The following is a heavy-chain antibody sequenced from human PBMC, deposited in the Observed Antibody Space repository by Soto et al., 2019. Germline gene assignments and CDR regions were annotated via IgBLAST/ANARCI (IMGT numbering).Heavy chain of an antibody. D-gene: IGHD3-22*01. Sequence: GASVKVSCKASGYTWKNYAMHWVRQAPGQRLEWMGWINTGDVNAKYSQNFQGRVTITKDTSASTVYMELSSLRSEDTAVYYCARSYKLYYFDDSGYLDYWGQGTLVTVSS. CDR1: GYTWKNYA. CDR2: INTGDVNA. V-gene: IGHV1-3*04. CDR3: ARSYKLYYFDDSGYLDY. J-gene: IGHJ4*02.